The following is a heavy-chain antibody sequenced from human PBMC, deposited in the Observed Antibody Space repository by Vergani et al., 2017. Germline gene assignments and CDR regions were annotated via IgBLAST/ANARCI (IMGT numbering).Heavy chain of an antibody. Sequence: QVQLQQWGAGLLKPSETLSLTCAVYGGSFSGYYWSWIRQPPGKGLEWIGEINHSGSTNYNPSLKSRFTISVDTSKNQFSLKLSSVTAADTAVYYCARGVLLWFGELRGNWFDPWGQGTLVTVSS. V-gene: IGHV4-34*01. CDR3: ARGVLLWFGELRGNWFDP. J-gene: IGHJ5*02. CDR2: INHSGST. CDR1: GGSFSGYY. D-gene: IGHD3-10*01.